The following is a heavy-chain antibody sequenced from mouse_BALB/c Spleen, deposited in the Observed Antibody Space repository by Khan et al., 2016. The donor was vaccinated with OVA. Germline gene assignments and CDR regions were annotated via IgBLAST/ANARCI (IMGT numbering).Heavy chain of an antibody. Sequence: QMQLEESGPGLVAPSQSLSITCTVSGFSLTSYGVNWIRQPPGKGLEWLGVIWGDGSTNYHSALISRLSISKDNSKSQVFLKLNSLQTDDTAAYYWAKWVNSYYAMDYWGQGTSVTVSS. V-gene: IGHV2-3*01. D-gene: IGHD1-3*01. CDR1: GFSLTSYG. J-gene: IGHJ4*01. CDR2: IWGDGST. CDR3: AKWVNSYYAMDY.